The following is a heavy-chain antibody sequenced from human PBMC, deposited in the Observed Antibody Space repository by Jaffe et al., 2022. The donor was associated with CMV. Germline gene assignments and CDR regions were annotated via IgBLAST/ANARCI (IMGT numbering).Heavy chain of an antibody. CDR2: ITAYNDNR. CDR3: ARGAWYHDSTGRPLDY. CDR1: GYTFTSYG. J-gene: IGHJ4*02. Sequence: QVQLVQSGAEVKKPGASVKVSCKASGYTFTSYGISWVRQAPGQGLEWMGWITAYNDNRNYAQRLQGRVTMTTDTSTSTAYMELRSLRSDDTAVYYCARGAWYHDSTGRPLDYWGQGTLVTVSS. V-gene: IGHV1-18*04. D-gene: IGHD3-22*01.